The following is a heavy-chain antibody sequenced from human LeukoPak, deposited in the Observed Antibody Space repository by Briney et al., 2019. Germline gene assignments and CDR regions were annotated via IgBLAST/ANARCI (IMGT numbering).Heavy chain of an antibody. Sequence: GRSLRLSCAASGFTFSSYGMHWVRQAPGKGLEWVAVIWYDGSNKYYADSVKGRFTISRDNSKNTLYLQMNSLRAEDTAVYYCARDHVAAVVDYWGQGTLVTASS. CDR1: GFTFSSYG. CDR3: ARDHVAAVVDY. V-gene: IGHV3-33*01. J-gene: IGHJ4*02. D-gene: IGHD6-19*01. CDR2: IWYDGSNK.